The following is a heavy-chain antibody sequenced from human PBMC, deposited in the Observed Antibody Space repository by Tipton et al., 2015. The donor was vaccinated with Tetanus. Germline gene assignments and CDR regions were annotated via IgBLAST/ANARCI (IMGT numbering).Heavy chain of an antibody. D-gene: IGHD3-10*01. J-gene: IGHJ6*02. CDR3: ARDNGPMARGVYGMDV. Sequence: GSLRLSCSASGFTFSSYWMHWVRQAPGKGLVWVSRINSDGSSTSYADSVKGRFTISRDNAKNTLYLQMNSLRAEDTAVYYCARDNGPMARGVYGMDVWGQGTTVTVSS. CDR2: INSDGSST. V-gene: IGHV3-74*01. CDR1: GFTFSSYW.